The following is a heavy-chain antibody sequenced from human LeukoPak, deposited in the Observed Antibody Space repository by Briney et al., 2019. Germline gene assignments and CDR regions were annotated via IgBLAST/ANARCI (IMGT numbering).Heavy chain of an antibody. CDR2: IIPIFGTA. CDR3: ARVTLPLNWFDP. CDR1: GGTFSSYA. J-gene: IGHJ5*02. D-gene: IGHD4-23*01. Sequence: SVKVSCKASGGTFSSYAISWVRQAPGQGLEWMGGIIPIFGTANYAQKFQGRVTITADESTSTAYMELSSLRSEDTAVYYCARVTLPLNWFDPWGQGTLVTVSS. V-gene: IGHV1-69*13.